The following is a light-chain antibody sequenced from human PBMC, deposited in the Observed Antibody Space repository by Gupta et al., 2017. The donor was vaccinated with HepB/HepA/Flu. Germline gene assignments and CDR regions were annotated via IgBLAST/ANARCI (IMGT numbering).Light chain of an antibody. CDR2: DVS. CDR1: RSDVGGYGYNY. CDR3: SSYAGTYTSI. V-gene: IGLV2-11*01. Sequence: QSALTQPRSVSGSPGQSVTISCSGTRSDVGGYGYNYVSWYQQHAAKAPKLMIYDVSKRPSGVPDRFSGSKAGDTASLTISGLQTDDEADYYCSSYAGTYTSIFGEGTKVTVL. J-gene: IGLJ2*01.